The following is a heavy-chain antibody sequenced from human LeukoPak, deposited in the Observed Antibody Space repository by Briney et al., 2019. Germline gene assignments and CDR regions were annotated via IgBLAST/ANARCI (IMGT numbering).Heavy chain of an antibody. CDR3: ARGDGYYDSSGYYSGEFDY. J-gene: IGHJ4*02. D-gene: IGHD3-22*01. CDR1: GYTFTGYY. V-gene: IGHV1-46*01. CDR2: INPSGGST. Sequence: GASVKVSCKASGYTFTGYYMHWVRQAPGQGLEWMGIINPSGGSTSYAQKFQGRVTITRNTSISTAYMELSSLRSEDTAVYYCARGDGYYDSSGYYSGEFDYWGQGTLVTVSS.